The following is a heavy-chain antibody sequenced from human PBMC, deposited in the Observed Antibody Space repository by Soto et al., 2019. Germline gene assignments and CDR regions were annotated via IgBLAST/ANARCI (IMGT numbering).Heavy chain of an antibody. CDR1: GFTFSSYG. V-gene: IGHV3-30*18. J-gene: IGHJ4*02. D-gene: IGHD3-22*01. CDR3: AKGADSSGYYNFDY. Sequence: QVQLMESGGGVVQPGRSLRLSCAASGFTFSSYGMHWVRQAPGKGLEWVAVISYDGSNKYYADSVKGRFTISRDNSKNTLYLQMNSLRAEDTAVYYCAKGADSSGYYNFDYWVQGTLVTVSS. CDR2: ISYDGSNK.